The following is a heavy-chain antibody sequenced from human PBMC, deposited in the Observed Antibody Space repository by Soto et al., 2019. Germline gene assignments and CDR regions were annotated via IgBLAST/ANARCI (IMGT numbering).Heavy chain of an antibody. Sequence: SETLSLTCTVSGGSISSYYWSWIRQPAGKGLEWIGRFYTSGSTSYNPSLKSRVTMSVDTSKNQFSLKLSSVTAADTAVYFCARXRARAPKGPGYYYGMDVWGQGTTVTVSS. J-gene: IGHJ6*02. CDR1: GGSISSYY. CDR3: ARXRARAPKGPGYYYGMDV. V-gene: IGHV4-4*07. CDR2: FYTSGST.